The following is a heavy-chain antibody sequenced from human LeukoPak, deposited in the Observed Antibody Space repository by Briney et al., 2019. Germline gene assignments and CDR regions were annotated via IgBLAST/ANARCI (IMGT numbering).Heavy chain of an antibody. V-gene: IGHV1-18*01. CDR1: GYTFTSYG. Sequence: ASVTVSCTASGYTFTSYGISWVRQAPGQGLEWMGWISAYNGNTNYAQKLQGRVTMTTDTSTNTAYMELRSLRSDDTAVYYCARVKSLCMDVWGQGTTVTVSS. CDR2: ISAYNGNT. J-gene: IGHJ6*02. CDR3: ARVKSLCMDV.